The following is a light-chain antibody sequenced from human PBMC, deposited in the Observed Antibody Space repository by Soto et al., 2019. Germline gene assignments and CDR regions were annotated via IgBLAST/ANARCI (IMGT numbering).Light chain of an antibody. CDR2: KAS. V-gene: IGKV1-5*03. CDR1: QSISSW. J-gene: IGKJ1*01. Sequence: DIQMTPSPSILSASVGDRVTNTCRASQSISSWLAWYQQKPGKAPNLLIYKASHLENGVPSRFSGSGSGTEFTLTISSLQPGDFATYYCQHYNTYPWTFGQGTKVDI. CDR3: QHYNTYPWT.